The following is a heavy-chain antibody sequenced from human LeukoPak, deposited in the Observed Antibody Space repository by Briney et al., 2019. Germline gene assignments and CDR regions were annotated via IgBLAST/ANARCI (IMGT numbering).Heavy chain of an antibody. CDR1: GFTFSDYY. CDR3: AREMYAEGGDCYFPY. Sequence: GGSLRLSCAASGFTFSDYYMSWICQAPGKGLEWVSYISSSGSTIYYADSVKGRFTISRDNAKNSLYLQMNSLRAEDTAVYYCAREMYAEGGDCYFPYWGQGTLVTVSS. J-gene: IGHJ4*02. D-gene: IGHD2-21*02. CDR2: ISSSGSTI. V-gene: IGHV3-11*01.